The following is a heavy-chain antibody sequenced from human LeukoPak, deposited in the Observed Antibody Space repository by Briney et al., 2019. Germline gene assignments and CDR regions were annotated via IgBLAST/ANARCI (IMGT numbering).Heavy chain of an antibody. V-gene: IGHV4-30-2*01. Sequence: PSQTLSLTCTVSGGSISSGGYYWSWIRQPPGKGLEWIGYIYHSGSTYYNPSLKSRVTISVDRSKNQFSLKLSSVTAADTAVYYCARAGGWYSRALLYFDYWGQGALVTVSS. CDR3: ARAGGWYSRALLYFDY. D-gene: IGHD6-19*01. CDR1: GGSISSGGYY. CDR2: IYHSGST. J-gene: IGHJ4*02.